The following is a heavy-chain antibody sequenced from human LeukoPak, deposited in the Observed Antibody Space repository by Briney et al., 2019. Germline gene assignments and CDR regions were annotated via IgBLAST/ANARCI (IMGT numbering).Heavy chain of an antibody. CDR2: ISAYNGNT. CDR1: GYTFTSYG. CDR3: ARDFQPLRFLELVGGMDV. D-gene: IGHD3-3*01. Sequence: GASVKVSCKASGYTFTSYGISWVRQAPGQGLEWMGWISAYNGNTNYAQKLQGRVTMTTDTSTSTAYMELRSLRSDDTAVYYCARDFQPLRFLELVGGMDVWGQGTTVTVSS. V-gene: IGHV1-18*01. J-gene: IGHJ6*02.